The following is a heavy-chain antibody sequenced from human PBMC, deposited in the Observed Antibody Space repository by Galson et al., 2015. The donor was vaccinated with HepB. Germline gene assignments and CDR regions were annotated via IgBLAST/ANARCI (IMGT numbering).Heavy chain of an antibody. CDR1: GFTFSRNG. D-gene: IGHD6-25*01. CDR3: AREDADIAAMTLDH. Sequence: SLRLSCAASGFTFSRNGMHWVRQAPGKGLEWVAVIWHDGSNSYYADSVKGRFTISRDNSKNTLYLQMNSLRAEDTAVCYCAREDADIAAMTLDHWGQGTLATVSS. J-gene: IGHJ4*02. V-gene: IGHV3-33*08. CDR2: IWHDGSNS.